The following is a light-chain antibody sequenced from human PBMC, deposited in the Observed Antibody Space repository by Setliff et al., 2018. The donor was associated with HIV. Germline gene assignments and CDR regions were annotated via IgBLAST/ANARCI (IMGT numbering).Light chain of an antibody. J-gene: IGLJ3*02. Sequence: NFMLTQPHSVSESPGKTVTISCTRSSGSIAGNYVQWYQHRPDSSPTTVIREDKERPSGVPDRFSGSIDRSTNSASLTISGLRTEDEADYYCQSYDGSTWVFGGGTKGTVL. V-gene: IGLV6-57*01. CDR1: SGSIAGNY. CDR3: QSYDGSTWV. CDR2: EDK.